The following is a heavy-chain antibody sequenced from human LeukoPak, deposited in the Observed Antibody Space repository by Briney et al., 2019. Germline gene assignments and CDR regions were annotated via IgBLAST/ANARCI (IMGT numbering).Heavy chain of an antibody. Sequence: GGSLRLSCAASGFTFDDYAMHWVRQAPGKGLEWVSGISWNSGSIGYADSVKGRFTISRDNAKNSLYLQMNSLRAEDTALYYCAKDKSGSGYYGPFDYWGQGTLVTVSS. V-gene: IGHV3-9*01. CDR2: ISWNSGSI. CDR1: GFTFDDYA. D-gene: IGHD3-22*01. J-gene: IGHJ4*02. CDR3: AKDKSGSGYYGPFDY.